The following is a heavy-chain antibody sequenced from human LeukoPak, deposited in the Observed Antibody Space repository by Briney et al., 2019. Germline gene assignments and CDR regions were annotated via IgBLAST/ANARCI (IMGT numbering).Heavy chain of an antibody. J-gene: IGHJ6*02. CDR1: GGSISSGSYY. CDR2: IYTSGST. D-gene: IGHD3-3*01. CDR3: ARWPSSREWFDYYGMDV. Sequence: SETLSLTCTVSGGSISSGSYYWSWIRQPAGKGLEWIGRIYTSGSTNYNPSLKSRVTISVDTSKNQFSLKLSSVTAADTAVYYCARWPSSREWFDYYGMDVWGQGTTVTVSS. V-gene: IGHV4-61*02.